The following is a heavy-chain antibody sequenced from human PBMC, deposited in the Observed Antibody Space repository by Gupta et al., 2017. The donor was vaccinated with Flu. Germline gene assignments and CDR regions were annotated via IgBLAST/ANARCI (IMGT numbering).Heavy chain of an antibody. Sequence: SGFTFSRYGMHWVRQSPGKGPEWGAVIAHNAGDKDYANSVKGRFTISRDNSKNTLDLEMNSLRAEDTAVYYCARNEDRYGSGDVDDGGQETLVTVSS. V-gene: IGHV3-30-3*01. J-gene: IGHJ4*02. CDR3: ARNEDRYGSGDVDD. D-gene: IGHD6-19*01. CDR1: GFTFSRYG. CDR2: IAHNAGDK.